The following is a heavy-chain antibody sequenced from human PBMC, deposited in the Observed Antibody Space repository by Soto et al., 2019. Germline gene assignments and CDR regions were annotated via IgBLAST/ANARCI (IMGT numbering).Heavy chain of an antibody. D-gene: IGHD3-22*01. J-gene: IGHJ6*02. CDR3: VRPVHDDTGHYFGGLDI. CDR1: GGSISDSLW. CDR2: IYQSGST. V-gene: IGHV4-4*02. Sequence: PSETLSLTCAVSGGSISDSLWWNWVRQPPGKGLEWIGEIYQSGSTHYSPSLKSRVTISIDKSNNLLSLRLTSVTAADTAVYYCVRPVHDDTGHYFGGLDIWGPGTTVTVSS.